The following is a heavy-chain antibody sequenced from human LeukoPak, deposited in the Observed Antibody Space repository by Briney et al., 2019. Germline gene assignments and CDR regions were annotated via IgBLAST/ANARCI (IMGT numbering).Heavy chain of an antibody. CDR1: GFTFSSYS. J-gene: IGHJ4*02. Sequence: PGGSLRLSCAASGFTFSSYSMNWVRQAPGKGLEWVLSISSSSSYIYYADSVKGRFTISRDNAKNSLYLQMNSLRAEDTAVYYCARDLDRITGTTGYWGQGTLVTVSS. CDR3: ARDLDRITGTTGY. V-gene: IGHV3-21*01. CDR2: ISSSSSYI. D-gene: IGHD1-7*01.